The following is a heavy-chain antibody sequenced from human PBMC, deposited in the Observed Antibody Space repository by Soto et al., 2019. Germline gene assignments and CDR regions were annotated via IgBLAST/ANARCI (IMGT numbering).Heavy chain of an antibody. Sequence: SETLSLTCTVSGGSISSYYWSWIRQPPGKGLEWIGYIYYSGSTNYNPSLKSRVTISVDTSKNQFSLKLSSVTAADTAVYYCARKGIYGTMYYFDYWGQGTLVTVSS. CDR1: GGSISSYY. V-gene: IGHV4-59*08. CDR2: IYYSGST. J-gene: IGHJ4*02. CDR3: ARKGIYGTMYYFDY. D-gene: IGHD5-12*01.